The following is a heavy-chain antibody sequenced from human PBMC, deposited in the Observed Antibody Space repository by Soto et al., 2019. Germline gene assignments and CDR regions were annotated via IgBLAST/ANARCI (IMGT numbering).Heavy chain of an antibody. Sequence: QVQLQESGPRLVKPSETLSLTCTVSGGSISSYYWSWIRQPPGKGLEWIGYIYYSGSTNYNPSLKSRVTISVDTSKNQFSLKLSSVTAADTAVYYCARSIAVAGNWFDPWGQGTLVTVSS. V-gene: IGHV4-59*01. CDR1: GGSISSYY. CDR3: ARSIAVAGNWFDP. CDR2: IYYSGST. D-gene: IGHD6-19*01. J-gene: IGHJ5*02.